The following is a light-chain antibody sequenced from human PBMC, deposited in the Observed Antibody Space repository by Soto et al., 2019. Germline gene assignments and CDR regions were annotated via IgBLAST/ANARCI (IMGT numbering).Light chain of an antibody. V-gene: IGKV1-5*01. Sequence: IQMTQSPSTLSSSLGDRVTITCRADQSITRWLAWFQQKPGKAPSLLIYDATNLQPGVPSRFSGSGSGTEVTLTISSLKPDDGATYYCQQYNGYSHSFGQGTKVDIK. CDR2: DAT. J-gene: IGKJ2*01. CDR1: QSITRW. CDR3: QQYNGYSHS.